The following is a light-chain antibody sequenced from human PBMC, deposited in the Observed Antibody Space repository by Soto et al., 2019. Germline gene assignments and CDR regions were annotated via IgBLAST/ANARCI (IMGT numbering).Light chain of an antibody. J-gene: IGLJ1*01. CDR2: DVS. CDR1: SSDVGYYTY. Sequence: QSVLTQPPSASGSPGQSVTIACTGTSSDVGYYTYVSWYQQPAGKAPKLLIYDVSKRPSGVPDRFSGSKSGNTASLTVSGLQAEDEGDYYCSSYAGSNYPYVFGTGTKVTVL. V-gene: IGLV2-8*01. CDR3: SSYAGSNYPYV.